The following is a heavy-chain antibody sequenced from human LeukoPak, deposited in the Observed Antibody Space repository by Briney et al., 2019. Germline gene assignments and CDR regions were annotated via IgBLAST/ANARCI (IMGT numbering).Heavy chain of an antibody. CDR1: GFTFKKYD. V-gene: IGHV3-23*01. CDR2: ISGNSVST. D-gene: IGHD6-13*01. CDR3: ARAYSSSWYDF. Sequence: GGSLRLSCAASGFTFKKYDVTWVRQAPGKGLEWVSGISGNSVSTYYADSVKGRFTISRDNSKNTLFLQMSSLRAEDTAVYYCARAYSSSWYDFWGQGTLVTVSS. J-gene: IGHJ5*01.